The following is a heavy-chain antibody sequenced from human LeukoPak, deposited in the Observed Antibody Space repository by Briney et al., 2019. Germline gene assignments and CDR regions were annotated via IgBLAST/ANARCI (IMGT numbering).Heavy chain of an antibody. J-gene: IGHJ4*02. V-gene: IGHV4-4*07. D-gene: IGHD1-26*01. CDR3: ARGGSGSYYNFPDASYYFDY. CDR2: IYTSGST. CDR1: VDSISSYY. Sequence: SDTLSLTCTVSVDSISSYYWSGMRDPAGKGLECIGRIYTSGSTNYNPSLKSRVTMSVDTSKNQFSLKLSSVTAADTAVYYCARGGSGSYYNFPDASYYFDYWGQGTLVTVSS.